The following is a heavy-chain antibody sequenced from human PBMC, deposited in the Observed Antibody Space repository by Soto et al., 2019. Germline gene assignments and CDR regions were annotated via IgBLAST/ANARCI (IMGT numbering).Heavy chain of an antibody. D-gene: IGHD1-7*01. V-gene: IGHV1-69*01. CDR2: IIPIFGTA. J-gene: IGHJ3*02. CDR3: TNEILKLNNFKLRPFGAFDI. Sequence: QVQLVQSGAEVKKPGSSVKVSCKASGGTFSSYAISWVRQAPGQGLEWMGGIIPIFGTANYAQKFQGRVTITADESTITADMELSRLRYEDTAVYYCTNEILKLNNFKLRPFGAFDIWGQGRMVTVSS. CDR1: GGTFSSYA.